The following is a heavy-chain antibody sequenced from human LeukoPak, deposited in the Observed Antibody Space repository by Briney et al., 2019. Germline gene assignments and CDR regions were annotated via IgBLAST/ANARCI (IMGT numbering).Heavy chain of an antibody. V-gene: IGHV4-59*11. CDR2: IYDSGST. CDR1: GVSIRSHF. CDR3: ARCPCYGAGYYHYYGLDL. Sequence: SETLSLTCAVSGVSIRSHFWSWIRRPPGKGLEWIGYIYDSGSTNYNPSLKSRVTISVDTSKNQFSLKLTSVTAADTAVYYCARCPCYGAGYYHYYGLDLWGQGTTVTVSS. J-gene: IGHJ6*02. D-gene: IGHD2-2*01.